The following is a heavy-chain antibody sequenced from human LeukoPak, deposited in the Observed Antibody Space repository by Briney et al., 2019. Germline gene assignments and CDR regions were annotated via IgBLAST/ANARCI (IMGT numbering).Heavy chain of an antibody. J-gene: IGHJ4*02. Sequence: SQTLSLTCPISGDSVSSNSAAWNWIRQSPSRGLEGLGRTYYRSKWYHDYAVSVKSRIAINPDTSKNQFSLQLNAVTPEDTAVYCCVRGRNWGESGFVYWGEGTLVSVSS. CDR1: GDSVSSNSAA. D-gene: IGHD7-27*01. CDR3: VRGRNWGESGFVY. CDR2: TYYRSKWYH. V-gene: IGHV6-1*01.